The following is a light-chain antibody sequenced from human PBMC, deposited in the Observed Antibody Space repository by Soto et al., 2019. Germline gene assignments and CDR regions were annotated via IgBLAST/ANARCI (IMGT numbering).Light chain of an antibody. CDR1: QTVSRMY. CDR2: GTS. J-gene: IGKJ1*01. V-gene: IGKV3D-7*01. Sequence: EIILTQSPDTLSLSPGERATLSCRASQTVSRMYLAWFQQKPGQAPRLLIYGTSTRATGIPVRFSGSGSGTDFTLTISSLQPEDFAVYFCHQDFNLPWTFGQGTKVDI. CDR3: HQDFNLPWT.